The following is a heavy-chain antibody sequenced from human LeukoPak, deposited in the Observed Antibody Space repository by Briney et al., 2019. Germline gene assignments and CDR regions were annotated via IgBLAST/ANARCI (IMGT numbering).Heavy chain of an antibody. CDR1: GGSISSYY. D-gene: IGHD4-17*01. J-gene: IGHJ6*02. CDR2: IYYSGST. Sequence: SETLSLTCTVSGGSISSYYWSWIRQPPGKGLEWIGYIYYSGSTNYNPSLKSRVTISVDTSKNQFSLKLSSVTAADTAVYYCARASLAPTTSPGGKAPTGYYYYGMDVWGQGTTVTVSS. V-gene: IGHV4-59*01. CDR3: ARASLAPTTSPGGKAPTGYYYYGMDV.